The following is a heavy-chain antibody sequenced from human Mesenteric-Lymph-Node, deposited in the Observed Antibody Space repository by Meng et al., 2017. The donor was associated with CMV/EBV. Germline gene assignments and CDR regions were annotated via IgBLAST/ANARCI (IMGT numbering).Heavy chain of an antibody. J-gene: IGHJ5*02. CDR3: ARDLGIILLSGPRGFDP. V-gene: IGHV1-18*01. CDR1: GFTFIDYS. D-gene: IGHD3-3*01. Sequence: ASVKVSCKTSGFTFIDYSITWVRQAPGRGLEWMGWISPYTGNTNYAQNLQGRVTMTTDRSTSTAYMELRSLRSDDTAVYYCARDLGIILLSGPRGFDPWGQGTLVTVSS. CDR2: ISPYTGNT.